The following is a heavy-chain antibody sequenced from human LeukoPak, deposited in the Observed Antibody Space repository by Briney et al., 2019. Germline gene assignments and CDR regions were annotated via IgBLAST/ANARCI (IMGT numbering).Heavy chain of an antibody. J-gene: IGHJ4*02. CDR2: ISYDGSNK. D-gene: IGHD5-24*01. CDR1: GFTFSSYG. V-gene: IGHV3-30*18. CDR3: AKDSGWLRTDHYFDF. Sequence: GRSLRLSCVASGFTFSSYGMHWVRQAPGKGLEWVAVISYDGSNKYYADSVKGRFTISRDNSKNTLYLQMNSLRAEDTAVYYCAKDSGWLRTDHYFDFWGQGTLVTVSS.